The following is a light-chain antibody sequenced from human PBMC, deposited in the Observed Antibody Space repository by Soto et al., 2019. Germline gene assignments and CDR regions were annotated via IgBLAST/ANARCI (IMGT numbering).Light chain of an antibody. Sequence: QLTQSPSSVSASVGDRVTITCRASQAVSTWLAWYQQKPGKAPKLLIFASSSVQSGVPSRFSDSGSGTDFTLTISSVPPEDFATYYCQQANSFPFTCDPGPKVDIK. CDR3: QQANSFPFT. V-gene: IGKV1-12*01. CDR1: QAVSTW. CDR2: ASS. J-gene: IGKJ3*01.